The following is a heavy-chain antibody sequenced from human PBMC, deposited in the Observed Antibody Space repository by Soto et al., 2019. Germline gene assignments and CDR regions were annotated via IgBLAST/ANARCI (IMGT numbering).Heavy chain of an antibody. J-gene: IGHJ6*02. CDR1: GFTFSSYD. D-gene: IGHD5-12*01. V-gene: IGHV3-13*01. CDR2: IGTAGDT. CDR3: ARSFSIVATVGWLAEHYGMDV. Sequence: EVQLVESGGGLVQPGGSLRLSCAASGFTFSSYDMHWVRQATGKGLEWVSAIGTAGDTYYPGSVKGRFTISRENAKNSLYLQINSLRAGDTAVYYCARSFSIVATVGWLAEHYGMDVWGQGTTVTVSS.